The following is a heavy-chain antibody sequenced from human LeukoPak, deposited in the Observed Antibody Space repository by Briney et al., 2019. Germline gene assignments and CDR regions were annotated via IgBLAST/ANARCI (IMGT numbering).Heavy chain of an antibody. CDR2: ISSSSSYT. V-gene: IGHV3-21*05. CDR3: ARGPPIKPLLRSRVNYFDY. D-gene: IGHD3-3*01. J-gene: IGHJ4*02. CDR1: GFTFSSYA. Sequence: PGGSLRLSCAASGFTFSSYAMSWVRQAPGKGLEWVSYISSSSSYTNYADSVKRRFTISRDNAKNSLYLQMNSLRAEDTAVYYCARGPPIKPLLRSRVNYFDYWGQGTLVTVSS.